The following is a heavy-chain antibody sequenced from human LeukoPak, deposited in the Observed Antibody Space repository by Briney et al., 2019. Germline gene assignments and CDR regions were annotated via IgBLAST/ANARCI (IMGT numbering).Heavy chain of an antibody. CDR3: ARTGSGRDYYGMDV. Sequence: SETLSLTCTVSGGSISGAYWSWLRQAPGKGLEWIGYIYYSGSTDYNPSLESRVTISIDTSKNHFSLNLTAVTAADTAIYYCARTGSGRDYYGMDVWGQGTSVTVSS. CDR2: IYYSGST. CDR1: GGSISGAY. J-gene: IGHJ6*02. V-gene: IGHV4-59*01. D-gene: IGHD5-12*01.